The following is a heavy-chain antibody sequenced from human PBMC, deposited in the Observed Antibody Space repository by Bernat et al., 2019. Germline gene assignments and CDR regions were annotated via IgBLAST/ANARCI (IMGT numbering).Heavy chain of an antibody. CDR3: AGVGDHGSYYVDY. CDR2: IWHDGSNK. V-gene: IGHV3-33*01. Sequence: QLQLVESGAGVVQPGRSLRLSCAASGFTFSSYGMHLVRQAPGKGLVWASVIWHDGSNKYYADSVKGRFTISRDNSKNTLYLQMNSLRAEDTAVYYCAGVGDHGSYYVDYWGQGTLVTVSS. D-gene: IGHD2-21*02. CDR1: GFTFSSYG. J-gene: IGHJ4*02.